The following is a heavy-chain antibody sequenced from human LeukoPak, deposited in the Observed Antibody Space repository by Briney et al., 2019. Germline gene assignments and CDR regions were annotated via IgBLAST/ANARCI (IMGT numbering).Heavy chain of an antibody. J-gene: IGHJ4*02. CDR1: GGIFSRYA. CDR2: IIPIFGAA. D-gene: IGHD3-22*01. V-gene: IGHV1-69*01. CDR3: ARDAAIYDSSSFYYLW. Sequence: SSVKVSCKASGGIFSRYAISWVRQAPGQRLEWMGGIIPIFGAANYAQKFQGRVTITADESTSTAYMELRSLRSEDTAVYYCARDAAIYDSSSFYYLWWGQGTLATVSS.